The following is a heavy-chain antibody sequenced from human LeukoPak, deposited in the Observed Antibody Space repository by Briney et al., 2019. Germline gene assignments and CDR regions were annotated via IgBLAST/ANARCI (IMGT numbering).Heavy chain of an antibody. CDR3: AKGDFDY. CDR1: GFTFSSYG. V-gene: IGHV3-30*18. Sequence: PGGSLRLSCAASGFTFSSYGMHWVRQAPGKGLEWVAVISYDGSNKYYADSVKGRFTISRDNSKKTLYLQMNSLRAEDTAVYYCAKGDFDYWGQGTLVTVSS. J-gene: IGHJ4*02. CDR2: ISYDGSNK.